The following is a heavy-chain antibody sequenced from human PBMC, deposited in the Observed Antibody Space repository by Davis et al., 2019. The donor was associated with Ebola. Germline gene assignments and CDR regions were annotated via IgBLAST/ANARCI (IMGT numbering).Heavy chain of an antibody. D-gene: IGHD5-24*01. V-gene: IGHV4-59*08. J-gene: IGHJ4*02. CDR3: ARQRRDGYSDFDY. CDR1: GGSISSYY. CDR2: VYSSGST. Sequence: SETLSLTCTVSGGSISSYYWSWIRQPPGKGLEWIGFVYSSGSTYYNPSLESRLTMSVDTSKNQFSLKLRSVTAADTAVYYCARQRRDGYSDFDYWGLGTLVTVSS.